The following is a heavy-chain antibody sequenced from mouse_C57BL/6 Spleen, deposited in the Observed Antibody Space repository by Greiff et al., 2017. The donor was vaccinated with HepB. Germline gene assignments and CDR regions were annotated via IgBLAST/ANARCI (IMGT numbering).Heavy chain of an antibody. CDR1: GFTFSDYY. CDR2: ISNGGGST. Sequence: VMLVESGGGLVQPGGSLKLSCAASGFTFSDYYMYWVRQTPEKRLEWVAYISNGGGSTYYPDTVKGRFTISRDNAKNTLYLQMSRLKSEDTAMYYCARHYRYGNYAMDYWGQGTSVTVSS. J-gene: IGHJ4*01. V-gene: IGHV5-12*01. CDR3: ARHYRYGNYAMDY. D-gene: IGHD2-1*01.